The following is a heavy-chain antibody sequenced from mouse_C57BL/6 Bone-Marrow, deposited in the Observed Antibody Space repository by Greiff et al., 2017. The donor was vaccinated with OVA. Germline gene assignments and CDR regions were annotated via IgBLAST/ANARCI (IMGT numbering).Heavy chain of an antibody. V-gene: IGHV1-54*01. CDR1: GYAFINYL. CDR2: INPGSGGT. CDR3: ARDWFDV. Sequence: QVQLQQSGAELVRPGTSVKVSCKASGYAFINYLIEWVKQRPGQGLEWIGVINPGSGGTNYNEKFKGKATLTADKSSSTAYMQLSSLTSEDSAVYFCARDWFDVWGTGTTVTVSS. D-gene: IGHD4-1*01. J-gene: IGHJ1*03.